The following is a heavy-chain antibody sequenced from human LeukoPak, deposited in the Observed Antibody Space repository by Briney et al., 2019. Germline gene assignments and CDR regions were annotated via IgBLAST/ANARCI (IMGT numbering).Heavy chain of an antibody. CDR1: GFTFSGHW. D-gene: IGHD3-22*01. CDR2: ISYDGSNK. V-gene: IGHV3-30*03. CDR3: ARDRLGSGYYGDYFDY. J-gene: IGHJ4*02. Sequence: QSGGSLRLSCVASGFTFSGHWMNWVRQAPGKGLEWVAVISYDGSNKYYADSVKGRFTISRDNSKNTLYLQMNSLRAEDTAVYYCARDRLGSGYYGDYFDYWGQGTLVTVSS.